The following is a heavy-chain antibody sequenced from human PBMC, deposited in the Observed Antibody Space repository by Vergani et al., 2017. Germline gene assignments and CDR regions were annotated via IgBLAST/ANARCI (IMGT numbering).Heavy chain of an antibody. D-gene: IGHD3-9*01. CDR2: INPSGGHT. CDR3: ARGDYGILTGYRY. Sequence: QVQVVQSGAEVKKSGASVKVSCKTSGYTFSNYYMHWVRQAPGQGLEWMGIINPSGGHTNYAQKFQGRVTMTRNTSTSTVYMELSRLRCEDTAIYYCARGDYGILTGYRYWGQGTLVTVSA. V-gene: IGHV1-46*03. J-gene: IGHJ4*02. CDR1: GYTFSNYY.